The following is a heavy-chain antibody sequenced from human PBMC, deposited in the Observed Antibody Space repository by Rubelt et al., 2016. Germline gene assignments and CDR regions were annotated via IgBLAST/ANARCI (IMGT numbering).Heavy chain of an antibody. J-gene: IGHJ4*02. CDR2: IYYSGST. V-gene: IGHV4-59*08. D-gene: IGHD1-26*01. CDR3: ARQDVGPRGFLIDY. CDR1: GGSISSYY. Sequence: QVQLQQWGAGLVKPSETLSLTCTVSGGSISSYYWSWIRQPPGKGLEWIGYIYYSGSTNYIPSLKIGFPSSVELSKNQFSLKLGSVTAADTALYYCARQDVGPRGFLIDYWGQGTLVTVSS.